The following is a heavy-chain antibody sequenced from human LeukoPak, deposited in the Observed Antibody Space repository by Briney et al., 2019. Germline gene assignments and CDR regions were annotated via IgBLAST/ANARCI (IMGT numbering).Heavy chain of an antibody. CDR1: GGSISSGGYS. CDR2: IYYSGST. V-gene: IGHV4-30-4*07. CDR3: ARGPPYSGYDY. J-gene: IGHJ4*02. Sequence: NPSETLSLTCAVSGGSISSGGYSWSWIRQPPGKGLEWIGYIYYSGSTYYNPSLKSRVTISVDTSKNQFSLKLSSVTAADTAVYYCARGPPYSGYDYWGQGTLVTVSS. D-gene: IGHD5-12*01.